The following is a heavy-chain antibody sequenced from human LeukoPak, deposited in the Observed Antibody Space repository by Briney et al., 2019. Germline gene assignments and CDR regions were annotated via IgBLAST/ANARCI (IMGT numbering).Heavy chain of an antibody. CDR1: GGSFSGYY. D-gene: IGHD3-22*01. CDR2: INHSGST. CDR3: ARDDYDSSGPRFDP. V-gene: IGHV4-34*01. J-gene: IGHJ5*02. Sequence: SETLSLTCAVYGGSFSGYYWSWIRQPPGKGLEWIGEINHSGSTNYNPSLKSRVTISVDTSKNQFSLKLSSVTAADTAVYYCARDDYDSSGPRFDPWGQGTLVTVSS.